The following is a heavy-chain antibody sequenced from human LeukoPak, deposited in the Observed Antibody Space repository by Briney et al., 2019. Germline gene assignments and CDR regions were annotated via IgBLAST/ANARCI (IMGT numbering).Heavy chain of an antibody. J-gene: IGHJ4*02. CDR3: AKNVKSSGWYSDY. Sequence: GGSLRPSCAASGFTFNNFAMSWVRQAPGKGLEWVSAISGSGGSTYYADSVKGRFIISRDNSKNTLYLQMNSLRAEDTAVYYCAKNVKSSGWYSDYWGQGTLVTVSS. D-gene: IGHD6-19*01. V-gene: IGHV3-23*01. CDR2: ISGSGGST. CDR1: GFTFNNFA.